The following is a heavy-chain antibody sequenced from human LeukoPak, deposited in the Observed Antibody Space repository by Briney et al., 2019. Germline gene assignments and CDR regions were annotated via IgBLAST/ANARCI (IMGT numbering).Heavy chain of an antibody. CDR1: GYTFTTYD. CDR3: ARVAGSIDY. J-gene: IGHJ4*02. D-gene: IGHD6-19*01. Sequence: ASMKVSCKASGYTFTTYDINWVRQATGQGLEWMGWMNPNSGYTGFAQKFQGRVTFTRATSISTAYMELSSLRSEDTAVYYCARVAGSIDYWGQGTLVTVSS. V-gene: IGHV1-8*03. CDR2: MNPNSGYT.